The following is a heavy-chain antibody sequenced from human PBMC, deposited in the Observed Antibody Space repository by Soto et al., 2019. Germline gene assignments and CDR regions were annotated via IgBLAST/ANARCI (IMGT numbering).Heavy chain of an antibody. J-gene: IGHJ6*02. CDR1: GFTFSYYG. V-gene: IGHV3-30*02. Sequence: GGSLRLCCAASGFTFSYYGMHWVRQAPGKGLEWVAAIQYDGSKKYYADSVKGRLTISRDDSKNTLFLQMNSLRSEDTAVYYCARDPSYYGMDVWGQGTTVTVS. CDR3: ARDPSYYGMDV. CDR2: IQYDGSKK.